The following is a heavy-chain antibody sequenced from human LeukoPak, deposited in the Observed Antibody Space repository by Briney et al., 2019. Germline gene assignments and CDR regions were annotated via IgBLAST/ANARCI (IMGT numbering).Heavy chain of an antibody. Sequence: SETLSLTCTVSGGSISSYYWSWIRQPPGKGLEWIGYIYYGGSTNYNPSLKSRVTISVDTSKNQFSLKLSSVTAADTAVYYCAARTSYDPPRWWGQGTLVTVSS. V-gene: IGHV4-59*01. CDR3: AARTSYDPPRW. CDR1: GGSISSYY. J-gene: IGHJ4*02. D-gene: IGHD3-3*01. CDR2: IYYGGST.